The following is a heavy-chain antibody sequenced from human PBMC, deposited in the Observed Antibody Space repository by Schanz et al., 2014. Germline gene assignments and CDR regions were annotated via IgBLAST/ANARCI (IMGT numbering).Heavy chain of an antibody. D-gene: IGHD6-19*01. J-gene: IGHJ6*03. Sequence: VHLEESGGGVVQPGRSLRLSCAASGFTFHTYDMHWVRQAPGKGLEWVAQISHDGHRDFYADSVKGRFTVSRDNGKKSMYLQMNSLRAEDTAVYYCARDHQWLARYYMDVWGKGTTXTVSS. CDR1: GFTFHTYD. V-gene: IGHV3-30-3*01. CDR2: ISHDGHRD. CDR3: ARDHQWLARYYMDV.